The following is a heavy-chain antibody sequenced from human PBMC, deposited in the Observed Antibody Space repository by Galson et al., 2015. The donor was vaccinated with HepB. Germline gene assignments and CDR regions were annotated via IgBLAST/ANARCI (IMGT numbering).Heavy chain of an antibody. V-gene: IGHV3-74*01. D-gene: IGHD4-17*01. J-gene: IGHJ2*01. CDR3: ARGKYGDYDWYFDL. CDR2: INSDGSST. CDR1: GFTFSSYW. Sequence: SLRLSCAASGFTFSSYWMHWVRQAPGKGLVWVSRINSDGSSTSYADSVKGRFTISRDNAKNTPYLQMNSLRAEDTAVYYCARGKYGDYDWYFDLWGRGTLVTVSS.